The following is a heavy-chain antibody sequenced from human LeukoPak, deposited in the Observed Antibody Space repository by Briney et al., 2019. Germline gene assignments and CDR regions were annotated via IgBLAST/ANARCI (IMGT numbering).Heavy chain of an antibody. Sequence: QAGGSLRLSCAASGFTFSSYGMHWVRQAPGKGLEWVAVISYDGSNKYYADSVKGRFTISRDNSKNTLYPQMNSLRAEDTAVYYCANLLRWEPYWGQGTLVTVSS. V-gene: IGHV3-30*18. CDR3: ANLLRWEPY. CDR2: ISYDGSNK. CDR1: GFTFSSYG. J-gene: IGHJ4*02. D-gene: IGHD4-23*01.